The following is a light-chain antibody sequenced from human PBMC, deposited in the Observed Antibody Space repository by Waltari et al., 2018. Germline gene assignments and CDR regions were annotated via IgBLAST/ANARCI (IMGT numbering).Light chain of an antibody. J-gene: IGKJ1*01. Sequence: MWLTHSPGTLSLSQGERPTPPCGASQSVTNNHLAWYQQKPGLAPRLLIYDASSRATDIPERFSGSGSGTDFTLTISRLEPEDFAFYYCQQYGASPWTFGQGTKVDVK. CDR3: QQYGASPWT. CDR1: QSVTNNH. V-gene: IGKV3D-20*01. CDR2: DAS.